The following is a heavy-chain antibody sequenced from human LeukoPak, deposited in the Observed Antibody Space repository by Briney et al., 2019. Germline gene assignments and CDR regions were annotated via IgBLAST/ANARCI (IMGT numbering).Heavy chain of an antibody. CDR3: ARGSTLYYDILTGYYTPGPFDI. J-gene: IGHJ3*02. V-gene: IGHV4-61*08. CDR1: GGSVSSAGYY. Sequence: PSETLSLTCTVSGGSVSSAGYYWSWIRQPPGKGLEFIGYIHYSGSTNYNPSLKGRVTISVDTSKNQFSLKLSSVTAADTAVYYCARGSTLYYDILTGYYTPGPFDIWGQGTMFTVSS. D-gene: IGHD3-9*01. CDR2: IHYSGST.